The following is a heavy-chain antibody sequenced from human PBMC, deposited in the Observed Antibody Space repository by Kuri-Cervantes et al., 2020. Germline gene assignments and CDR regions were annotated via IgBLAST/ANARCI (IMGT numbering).Heavy chain of an antibody. V-gene: IGHV4-38-2*01. CDR1: GYSISSGYC. J-gene: IGHJ4*02. CDR2: IYHSGST. D-gene: IGHD6-13*01. CDR3: ALSTHIAAANFDY. Sequence: GSLRLSCAVSGYSISSGYCWGWIRQPPGKGLEWIGSIYHSGSTYYNPSLKSRVTISVDTSKNQFSLKLSSVTAADTAVYYCALSTHIAAANFDYWGQGTLVTVSS.